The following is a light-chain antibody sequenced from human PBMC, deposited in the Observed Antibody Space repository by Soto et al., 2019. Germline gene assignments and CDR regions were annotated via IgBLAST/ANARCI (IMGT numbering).Light chain of an antibody. V-gene: IGKV3-15*01. Sequence: EIVMTQSPATLSVSPGERATLSCSASQTVWSTLAWYQQRPGQAPRLLIYGASTRATGIPARFSGSGSGTEVTRSISSLQSEDFAVYYCQQYNKWPLTFGGGTKVEIK. CDR2: GAS. J-gene: IGKJ4*01. CDR3: QQYNKWPLT. CDR1: QTVWST.